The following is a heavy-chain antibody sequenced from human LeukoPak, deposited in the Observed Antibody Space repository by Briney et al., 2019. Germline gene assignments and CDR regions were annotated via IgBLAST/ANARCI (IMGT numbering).Heavy chain of an antibody. D-gene: IGHD2-2*01. CDR3: ARDLFVVVPAAIPNDAFDI. CDR1: GFTFSSYS. V-gene: IGHV3-21*01. Sequence: PGGSLRLSCAASGFTFSSYSMNWVRQAPGKGLEWVSSISSSSSYIYYADSVKGRFTISRDNAKNSLYLQMNSLRAEDTAVYYCARDLFVVVPAAIPNDAFDIWGQGTMATVSS. J-gene: IGHJ3*02. CDR2: ISSSSSYI.